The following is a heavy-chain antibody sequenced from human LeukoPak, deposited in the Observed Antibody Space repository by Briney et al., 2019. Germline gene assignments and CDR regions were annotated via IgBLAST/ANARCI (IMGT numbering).Heavy chain of an antibody. J-gene: IGHJ4*02. CDR3: AKSDCGSDGCKLLNY. V-gene: IGHV3-23*01. CDR2: INGSGDAT. Sequence: PGGSLRLSCAASGFTFNNYWMHWVRQAPGKRLEWVSSINGSGDATLYADSVMGRFSISRDNAKNTVSLQMNNLRAEDTAIYYCAKSDCGSDGCKLLNYWGQGTLVTASS. D-gene: IGHD3-10*01. CDR1: GFTFNNYW.